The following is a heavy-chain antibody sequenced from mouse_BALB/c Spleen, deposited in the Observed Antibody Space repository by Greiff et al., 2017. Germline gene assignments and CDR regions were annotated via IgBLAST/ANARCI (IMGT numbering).Heavy chain of an antibody. CDR3: AREGDDYRYYAMDY. CDR1: GFTFSSFG. Sequence: EVHLVESGGGLVQPGGSRKLSCAASGFTFSSFGMHWVRQAPEKGLEWVAYISSGSSTIYYADTVKGRFTISRDNPKNTLFLQMTSLRSEDTAMYYCAREGDDYRYYAMDYWGQGTSVTVSS. V-gene: IGHV5-17*02. D-gene: IGHD2-4*01. J-gene: IGHJ4*01. CDR2: ISSGSSTI.